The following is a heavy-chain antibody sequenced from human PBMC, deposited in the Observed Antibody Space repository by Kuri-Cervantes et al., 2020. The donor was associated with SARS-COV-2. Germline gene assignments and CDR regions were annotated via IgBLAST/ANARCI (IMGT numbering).Heavy chain of an antibody. J-gene: IGHJ4*02. D-gene: IGHD2-2*01. V-gene: IGHV3-33*01. CDR2: IWYDGSNK. Sequence: GESLKISCAASGFTFSSYGMHWVRQAPGKGLEWVAVIWYDGSNKYYADSVKGRFTISRDNSKNTLYLQMNSLRAEDTAVYYCARIPVYSRSGVVPAAHPDYWGQGNLVTVSS. CDR3: ARIPVYSRSGVVPAAHPDY. CDR1: GFTFSSYG.